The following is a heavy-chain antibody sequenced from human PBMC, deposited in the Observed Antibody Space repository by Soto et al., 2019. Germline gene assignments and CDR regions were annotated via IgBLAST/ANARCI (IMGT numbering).Heavy chain of an antibody. V-gene: IGHV3-53*01. D-gene: IGHD6-19*01. CDR2: IYSGGTT. CDR1: GFTVSSNY. J-gene: IGHJ4*02. Sequence: PGGSLRLSCAASGFTVSSNYMSWVRQAPGKGLEWVSVIYSGGTTYYADSVKGRFTISRDNSKNTLYLQMNSLRAEDTAVYYCARAIAVAGFYFDYWGQGTLVTVS. CDR3: ARAIAVAGFYFDY.